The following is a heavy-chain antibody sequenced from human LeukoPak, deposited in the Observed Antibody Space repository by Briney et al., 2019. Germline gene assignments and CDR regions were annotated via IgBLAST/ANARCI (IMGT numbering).Heavy chain of an antibody. V-gene: IGHV4-31*03. CDR3: ATTRYDSSGYYYVYFQH. D-gene: IGHD3-22*01. J-gene: IGHJ1*01. CDR1: GGSISSGGYY. Sequence: SETLSLTCTVSGGSISSGGYYWSWIRQHPGKGLEWIGYIYYSGSTYYNPSLKSRVTISVDTSKNQFSLKLSSVTAADTAVYYCATTRYDSSGYYYVYFQHWGQGTLVTVSS. CDR2: IYYSGST.